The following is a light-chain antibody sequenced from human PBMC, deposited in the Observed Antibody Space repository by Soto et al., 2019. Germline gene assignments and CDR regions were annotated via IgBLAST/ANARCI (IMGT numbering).Light chain of an antibody. J-gene: IGKJ1*01. CDR1: QGISSN. V-gene: IGKV1-9*01. Sequence: DIQLTQSPSFLSASVGDRVTVTCRASQGISSNLAWYQQKPGKAPRLLIYTASTLQFGVPSRFSGSGSGAEFTLTISSLQPEDFATYYCQQLNSYPRTFGHGTKVEFK. CDR2: TAS. CDR3: QQLNSYPRT.